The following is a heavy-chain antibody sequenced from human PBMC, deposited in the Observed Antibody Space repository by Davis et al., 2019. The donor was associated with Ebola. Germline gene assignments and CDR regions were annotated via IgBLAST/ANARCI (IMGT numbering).Heavy chain of an antibody. Sequence: AASVKVSCKASGGTFSSYAISWVRQAPGQGLEWMGAIIPRFGRGYYAHKFQGRVTITAGEFTSTVYMELSSLRSDDTAVYYCARGFNYADYIFDHWGQGTLVTVSS. V-gene: IGHV1-69*13. D-gene: IGHD4-17*01. J-gene: IGHJ4*02. CDR2: IIPRFGRG. CDR1: GGTFSSYA. CDR3: ARGFNYADYIFDH.